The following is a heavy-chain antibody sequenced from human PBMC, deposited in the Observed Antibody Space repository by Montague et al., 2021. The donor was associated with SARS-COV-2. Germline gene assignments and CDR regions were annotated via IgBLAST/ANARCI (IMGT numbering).Heavy chain of an antibody. V-gene: IGHV4-34*03. Sequence: SETLSLTCAVYGGSFSGYYWSWIRQPPGKGLEWIGQIYYSGSTNYNPSLKSRVTISVDTSKNQFSLKLSSVTAADTALYYCRVVPAAIPLGPNFSYMDVWGKGTTVTVSS. D-gene: IGHD2-2*02. CDR1: GGSFSGYY. J-gene: IGHJ6*03. CDR3: RVVPAAIPLGPNFSYMDV. CDR2: IYYSGST.